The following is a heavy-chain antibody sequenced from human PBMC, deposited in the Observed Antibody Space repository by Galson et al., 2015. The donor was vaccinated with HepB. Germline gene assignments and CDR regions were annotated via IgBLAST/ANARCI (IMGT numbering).Heavy chain of an antibody. CDR3: ARENNYGGEDFDY. Sequence: SLRLSCAASGFTFSSYSMNWVRQAPGKGLEWVSSISSSSSYIYYADSVKGRFTISRDNAKNSLYLQMNSLRAEDTAVYYCARENNYGGEDFDYWGQGTLVTVSS. CDR1: GFTFSSYS. J-gene: IGHJ4*02. V-gene: IGHV3-21*01. D-gene: IGHD4-23*01. CDR2: ISSSSSYI.